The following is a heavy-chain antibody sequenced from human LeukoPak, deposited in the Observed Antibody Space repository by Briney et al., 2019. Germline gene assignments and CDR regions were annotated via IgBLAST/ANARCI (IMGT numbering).Heavy chain of an antibody. Sequence: GGSLRLSCAASGFTFSSYAMHWVRQAPGKGLEWVAVISYDGSNKYYADSVKGRFTISRDNSKNTLYLQMNSLRAEDTAVYYCARTVTTDLGYYYYYGMDVWGQGTTVTVSS. CDR1: GFTFSSYA. CDR2: ISYDGSNK. CDR3: ARTVTTDLGYYYYYGMDV. V-gene: IGHV3-30-3*01. J-gene: IGHJ6*02. D-gene: IGHD4-17*01.